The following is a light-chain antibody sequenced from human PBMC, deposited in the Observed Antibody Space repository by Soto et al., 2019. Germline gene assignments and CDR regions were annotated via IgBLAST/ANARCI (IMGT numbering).Light chain of an antibody. CDR2: GAS. Sequence: EIVLTQPPGTLSLSPGERATLSCRASQSVSSSYLAWYQQKPGQAPRLLIYGASSMATGIPDRFSGSGSGTDFTLTISRLEPEDFAVYYCQQYGSSPYTFGQGTKLEIK. CDR3: QQYGSSPYT. V-gene: IGKV3-20*01. CDR1: QSVSSSY. J-gene: IGKJ2*01.